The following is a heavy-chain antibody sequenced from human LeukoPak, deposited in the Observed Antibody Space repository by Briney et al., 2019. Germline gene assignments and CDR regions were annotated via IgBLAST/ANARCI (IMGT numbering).Heavy chain of an antibody. CDR3: AGRAGTGGGPDDY. D-gene: IGHD6-19*01. Sequence: SQTLSLTCAVSGGSISSGGYSWSWIRQPPGKGLEWIGYIYHSGSTYYNPSLKSRVTISVDTSKNQFSLKLSSVTAADTAVYYCAGRAGTGGGPDDYWGQGTLVTVSS. CDR2: IYHSGST. V-gene: IGHV4-30-2*01. CDR1: GGSISSGGYS. J-gene: IGHJ4*02.